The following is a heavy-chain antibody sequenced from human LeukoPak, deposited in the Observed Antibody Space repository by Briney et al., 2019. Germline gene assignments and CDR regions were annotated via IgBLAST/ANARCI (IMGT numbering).Heavy chain of an antibody. Sequence: GGSLTLSCAASGFTFSSYSMNWVRQAPGKGLEWVSSISSSSSYIYYADSVKGRFTISRDNAKNSLYLQMNSLRAEDTAVYYCPREFIAVAGGGAFDIWGQGRMVTVSS. CDR3: PREFIAVAGGGAFDI. V-gene: IGHV3-21*03. CDR1: GFTFSSYS. CDR2: ISSSSSYI. J-gene: IGHJ3*02. D-gene: IGHD6-19*01.